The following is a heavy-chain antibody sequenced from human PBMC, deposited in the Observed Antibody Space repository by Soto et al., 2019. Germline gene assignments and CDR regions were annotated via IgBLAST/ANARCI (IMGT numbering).Heavy chain of an antibody. D-gene: IGHD2-21*02. Sequence: SETLSLTCTVSGGSISSYYWSWIRQPPGKGLEWIGYIYNTGSTVYNPSFKSRVTISVDTSKNQFSLKLNSVTAADTAVYYCARDLWGYCGTDCYPLDVWGQGTTVTVSS. CDR2: IYNTGST. V-gene: IGHV4-59*01. J-gene: IGHJ6*02. CDR3: ARDLWGYCGTDCYPLDV. CDR1: GGSISSYY.